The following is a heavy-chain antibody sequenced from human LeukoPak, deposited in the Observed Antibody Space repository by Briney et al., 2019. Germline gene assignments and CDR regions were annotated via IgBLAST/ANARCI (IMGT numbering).Heavy chain of an antibody. CDR1: GFTFSAYA. V-gene: IGHV3-64D*09. CDR2: ISSNGGRS. Sequence: PGGSLRLSCSASGFTFSAYAMYWVRQAPGKGLEYVSGISSNGGRSFYADSVKGRFTISRDNSKNTLDLRMSSLRVEDTAVYYCVKITSVTGGDCWGQGTRLTVSS. J-gene: IGHJ4*02. D-gene: IGHD1-1*01. CDR3: VKITSVTGGDC.